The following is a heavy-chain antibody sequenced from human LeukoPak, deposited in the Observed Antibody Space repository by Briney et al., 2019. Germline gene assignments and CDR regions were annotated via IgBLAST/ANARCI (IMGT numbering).Heavy chain of an antibody. J-gene: IGHJ4*02. CDR2: MNPSGGST. V-gene: IGHV1-46*01. CDR3: ARGGMGIQLWPFDY. CDR1: GYTFTSYF. D-gene: IGHD5-18*01. Sequence: ASVKVSCKASGYTFTSYFLQWARQAPGQGIEWMGIMNPSGGSTSYAQKFQGRVTMTRDTPTSTLYMELTSLTSEDTAVYYCARGGMGIQLWPFDYWGQGTLVTVSS.